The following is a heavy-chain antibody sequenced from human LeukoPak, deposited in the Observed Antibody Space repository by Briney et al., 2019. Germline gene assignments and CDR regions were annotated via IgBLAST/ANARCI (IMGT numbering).Heavy chain of an antibody. CDR3: ARERTPGSGYGVDY. J-gene: IGHJ4*02. V-gene: IGHV1-2*02. CDR1: GYTFTGYY. Sequence: ASVKVSCKAPGYTFTGYYIHWVRQAPGQGLEWMGWINPNINGTNYAQKFQGRVTMTGDRSISTAYMELSRLRSDDTAVYYCARERTPGSGYGVDYWGQGTVVTVSS. CDR2: INPNINGT. D-gene: IGHD6-25*01.